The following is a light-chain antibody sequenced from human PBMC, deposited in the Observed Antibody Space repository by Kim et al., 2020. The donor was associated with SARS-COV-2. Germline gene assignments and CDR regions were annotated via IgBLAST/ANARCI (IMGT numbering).Light chain of an antibody. Sequence: SYELTQPPSVSVAPGKTARITCGGNNIGSKSVHWYQQKPGPAPVLVIYYDSDRPSGLPERFSGSNSGNTATLTISRVEAGDEADYYCQVWDSSSDHRVFGGGTQLTVL. J-gene: IGLJ3*02. V-gene: IGLV3-21*04. CDR2: YDS. CDR3: QVWDSSSDHRV. CDR1: NIGSKS.